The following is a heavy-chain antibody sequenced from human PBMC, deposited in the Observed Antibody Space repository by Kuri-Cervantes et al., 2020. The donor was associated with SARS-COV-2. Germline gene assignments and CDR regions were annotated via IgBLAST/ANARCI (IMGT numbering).Heavy chain of an antibody. CDR1: GFTFGDYA. CDR3: TREGTTIFGVVTPFDY. D-gene: IGHD3-3*01. V-gene: IGHV3-49*04. J-gene: IGHJ4*02. Sequence: GESLKISCTASGFTFGDYAMSWVRQAPGKGLEWVGFIRSKAYGGTTEYAASVKGRFTISRDDSKSIAYLQMNSLKTEDTAVYYCTREGTTIFGVVTPFDYWGQGTLVTVSS. CDR2: IRSKAYGGTT.